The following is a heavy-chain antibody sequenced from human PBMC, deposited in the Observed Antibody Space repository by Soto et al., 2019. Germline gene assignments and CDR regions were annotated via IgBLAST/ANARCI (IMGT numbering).Heavy chain of an antibody. V-gene: IGHV3-7*01. CDR1: GFTFSNYW. CDR3: ALGAGSYAY. J-gene: IGHJ4*02. CDR2: IKQDGSEI. Sequence: GGSLRLSCAASGFTFSNYWMTWVRQAPGKGLEWVANIKQDGSEIYYVDSVKGRFTISRDNAKNSLYLQMSSLRAEDTAVYFCALGAGSYAYWGQGTLVTVSS. D-gene: IGHD3-10*01.